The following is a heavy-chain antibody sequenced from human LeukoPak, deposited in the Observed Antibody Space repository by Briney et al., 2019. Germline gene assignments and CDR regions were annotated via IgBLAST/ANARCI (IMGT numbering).Heavy chain of an antibody. CDR3: ATTTGYSSGWYPGFFDY. CDR1: GFTFSSYW. D-gene: IGHD6-19*01. V-gene: IGHV3-7*01. CDR2: IKQDGSEK. Sequence: GGSLRLSCAASGFTFSSYWMSWVRQAPGKGLEWVARIKQDGSEKYYVDSVKGRFTVSRDNAKNSLYLQMNSLRAEDTAVHYCATTTGYSSGWYPGFFDYWGQGTLVTVSS. J-gene: IGHJ4*02.